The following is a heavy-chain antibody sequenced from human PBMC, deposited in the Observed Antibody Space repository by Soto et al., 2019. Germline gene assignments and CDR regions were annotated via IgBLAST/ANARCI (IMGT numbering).Heavy chain of an antibody. D-gene: IGHD2-2*01. V-gene: IGHV1-69*13. J-gene: IGHJ6*02. CDR3: ARHDCISSSCYYYYYYSMDV. CDR1: GGTFSSYA. CDR2: IIPIFGTA. Sequence: SVKVSCKASGGTFSSYAISWVRQAPGQGLEWMGGIIPIFGTANYAQKFQGRVTITADESTSTAYMELSSLRSEDTAVYYCARHDCISSSCYYYYYYSMDVWGHGTTVTVSS.